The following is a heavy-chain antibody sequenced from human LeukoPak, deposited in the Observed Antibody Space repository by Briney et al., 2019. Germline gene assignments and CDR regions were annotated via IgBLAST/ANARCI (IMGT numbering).Heavy chain of an antibody. CDR2: IIPIFGTA. CDR3: ARGSMSYDFWSGYYTHYYYGMDV. Sequence: ASVKVSCKASGYTFTSYYMHWVRQAPGQGLEWMGGIIPIFGTANYAQKFQGRVTITADESTSTAYMELSSLRSEDTAVYYCARGSMSYDFWSGYYTHYYYGMDVWGQGTTVTVSS. D-gene: IGHD3-3*01. J-gene: IGHJ6*02. V-gene: IGHV1-69*13. CDR1: GYTFTSYY.